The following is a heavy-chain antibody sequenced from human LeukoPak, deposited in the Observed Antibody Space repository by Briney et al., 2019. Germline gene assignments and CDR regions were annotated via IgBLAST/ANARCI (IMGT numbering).Heavy chain of an antibody. J-gene: IGHJ4*02. CDR2: IGGGGTTI. D-gene: IGHD2-2*01. Sequence: PGWSLRLSCIVSGGTISEHYMSWIRQAAGKGLEWVAHIGGGGTTIYYVESVKGRFTISRDNANKSLYLQMNSLRAEDTAVYYCVRQSSRLAFDYWGQGALVTVSS. CDR1: GGTISEHY. V-gene: IGHV3-11*01. CDR3: VRQSSRLAFDY.